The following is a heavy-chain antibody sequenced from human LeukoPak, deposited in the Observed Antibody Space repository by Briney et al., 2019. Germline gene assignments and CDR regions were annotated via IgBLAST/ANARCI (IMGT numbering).Heavy chain of an antibody. J-gene: IGHJ4*02. D-gene: IGHD3-10*02. CDR2: DFQGGRT. CDR1: GFSFYDPYY. V-gene: IGHV4-38-2*01. Sequence: PSETLSLACAVSGFSFYDPYYWAWLSQVPGGGLEWIGTDFQGGRTFYNPSLESRVTISQDMANTRFFLNLTSMTAADTALYFCARVINVPKFIDSWGQGTLVTVSS. CDR3: ARVINVPKFIDS.